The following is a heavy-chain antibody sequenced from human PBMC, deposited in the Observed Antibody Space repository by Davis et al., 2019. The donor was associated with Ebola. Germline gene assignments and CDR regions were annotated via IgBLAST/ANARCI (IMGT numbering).Heavy chain of an antibody. Sequence: GGSLRLSCAASGFTFNSYAMSWVRQAPGKGLEWVANIKQDGSEKYYVDSVKGRFTISRDNAKNSLYLQMNSLRAEDTAVYYCARDTYYYGSGSYYNWGFFDYWGQGTLVTVSS. D-gene: IGHD3-10*01. CDR3: ARDTYYYGSGSYYNWGFFDY. V-gene: IGHV3-7*01. CDR1: GFTFNSYA. CDR2: IKQDGSEK. J-gene: IGHJ4*02.